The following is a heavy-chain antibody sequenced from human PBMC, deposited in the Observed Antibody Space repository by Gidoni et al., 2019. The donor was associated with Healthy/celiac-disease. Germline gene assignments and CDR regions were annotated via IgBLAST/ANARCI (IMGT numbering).Heavy chain of an antibody. CDR1: GYTFTGYY. J-gene: IGHJ6*02. CDR2: IIPNSGGT. CDR3: ARSRAPRLESYGMDV. D-gene: IGHD1-1*01. Sequence: QVQLVQYGAEAKKPGASVKVSCKASGYTFTGYYMHWVRQAPGQGLEGMGWIIPNSGGTNDAQKFQGWVTMTRDTSISTAYMELSRLRSDDTAVYYCARSRAPRLESYGMDVWGQGTTVTVSS. V-gene: IGHV1-2*04.